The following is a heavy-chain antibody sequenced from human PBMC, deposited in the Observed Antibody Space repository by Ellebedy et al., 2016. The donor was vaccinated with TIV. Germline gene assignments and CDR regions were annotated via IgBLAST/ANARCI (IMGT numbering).Heavy chain of an antibody. CDR1: GFTFSTYS. V-gene: IGHV3-21*04. CDR3: ARRGRGPVGFDY. CDR2: IGGLDTAT. Sequence: GGSLRLSXAASGFTFSTYSMNWVRQAPGKGLEWISTIGGLDTATHYADSVKGRFTISRDNSKDTLYLQMNSLRVEDTAVYYCARRGRGPVGFDYWGQGTLVTVSS. J-gene: IGHJ4*02. D-gene: IGHD3-10*01.